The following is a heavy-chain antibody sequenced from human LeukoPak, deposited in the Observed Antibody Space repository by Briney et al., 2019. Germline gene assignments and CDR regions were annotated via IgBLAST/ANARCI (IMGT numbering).Heavy chain of an antibody. D-gene: IGHD3-3*01. CDR1: GYSISIGYY. V-gene: IGHV4-38-2*02. CDR2: IYHSGTT. J-gene: IGHJ4*02. CDR3: ARLGYDFWSGYYIGLDY. Sequence: PSETLSLTCTVSGYSISIGYYWGWIRQPPGKGLEWIGSIYHSGTTYYNPSLKSRVTISLDTSKNQFSLKLSSVTAADTAVYYCARLGYDFWSGYYIGLDYWGQGTLVTVSS.